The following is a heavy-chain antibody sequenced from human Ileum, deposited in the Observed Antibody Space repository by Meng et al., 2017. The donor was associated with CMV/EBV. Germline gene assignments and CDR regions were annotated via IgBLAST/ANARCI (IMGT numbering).Heavy chain of an antibody. V-gene: IGHV3-7*01. J-gene: IGHJ4*02. D-gene: IGHD6-19*01. Sequence: GESLKISCAASGFAFSSYWMSWVRRAPGKGLEWVGNIKQDGSETYYVDSMKGRFTISRDNAKNSQYLKMNSLRAEDTAVYYCATLAVAGRYVDYWGQGTLVTVSS. CDR2: IKQDGSET. CDR3: ATLAVAGRYVDY. CDR1: GFAFSSYW.